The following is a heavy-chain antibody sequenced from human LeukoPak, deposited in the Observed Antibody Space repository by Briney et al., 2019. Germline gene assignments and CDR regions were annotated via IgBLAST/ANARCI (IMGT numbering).Heavy chain of an antibody. CDR3: ARDIIRIAVAGGFDY. J-gene: IGHJ4*02. CDR2: INPSGGST. CDR1: GYTFTSYY. V-gene: IGHV1-46*01. Sequence: ASVKVSCKASGYTFTSYYMHWVRQAPGQGLEWMGIINPSGGSTSYAQKFQGRVTMTRDMSTSTVYMELSSLRSEDTAVYYCARDIIRIAVAGGFDYWGQGTLVTVSS. D-gene: IGHD6-19*01.